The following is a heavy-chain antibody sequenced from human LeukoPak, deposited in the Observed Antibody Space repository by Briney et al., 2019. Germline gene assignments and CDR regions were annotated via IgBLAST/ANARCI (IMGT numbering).Heavy chain of an antibody. V-gene: IGHV4-59*04. Sequence: SETLSLTCTVSGGSISSYYWSWIRQPPGKGLEWIGYIYYSGSTYYNPSLKSRVTISVDTSKNQFSLKLSSVTAADTAVYYCARQGGSYVGFKNLGQGTLVTVSS. D-gene: IGHD1-26*01. CDR2: IYYSGST. CDR3: ARQGGSYVGFKN. J-gene: IGHJ4*02. CDR1: GGSISSYY.